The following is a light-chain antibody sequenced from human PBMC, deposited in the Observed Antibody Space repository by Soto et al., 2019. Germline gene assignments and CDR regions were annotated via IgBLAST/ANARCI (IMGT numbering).Light chain of an antibody. Sequence: QSALTQPPSASGSPGQSVTISCTGTSSDVGGYNYVSWYQQRPDRAPKLMIYEVSKRPSGVPDRSSGSKSGNTASLTVSGLQTEDEADYYCSSYAGSNNQVFGTGTKLTVL. CDR1: SSDVGGYNY. CDR2: EVS. J-gene: IGLJ1*01. CDR3: SSYAGSNNQV. V-gene: IGLV2-8*01.